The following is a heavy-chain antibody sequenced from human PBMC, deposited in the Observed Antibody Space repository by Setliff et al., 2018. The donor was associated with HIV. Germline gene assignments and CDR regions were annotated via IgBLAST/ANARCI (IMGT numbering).Heavy chain of an antibody. V-gene: IGHV1-69*06. J-gene: IGHJ3*01. CDR1: GGSFRNYA. D-gene: IGHD6-19*01. CDR2: IIPLLGAP. CDR3: ARDRSGIAVAAPDAFDV. Sequence: SVKVSCKASGGSFRNYAINWVRQAPGQGLEWMGGIIPLLGAPNYAHKFQGRVTITADKYSSTVYMELSSLRSEDSAVFYCARDRSGIAVAAPDAFDVWGQGTMVTVSS.